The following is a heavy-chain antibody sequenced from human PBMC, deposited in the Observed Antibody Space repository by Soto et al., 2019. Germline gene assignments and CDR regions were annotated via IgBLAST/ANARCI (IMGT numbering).Heavy chain of an antibody. CDR2: ISYDGSNK. J-gene: IGHJ4*02. CDR1: GFTFSSYG. CDR3: AKDCPLRYFDY. Sequence: QVQLVESGGGVVQPGRSLRLSRAASGFTFSSYGMHWVRQAPGKGLEWVAVISYDGSNKYYADSVKGRFTISRDNSKNTLYLQMNSLRAEDTAVYYCAKDCPLRYFDYWGQGTLVTVSS. V-gene: IGHV3-30*18.